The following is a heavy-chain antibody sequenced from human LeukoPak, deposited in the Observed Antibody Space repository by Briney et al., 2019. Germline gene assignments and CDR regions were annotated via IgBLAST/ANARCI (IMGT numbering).Heavy chain of an antibody. CDR2: INPNNGGT. J-gene: IGHJ3*02. Sequence: ASVKVSCKASGYTFSGYYIHWVRQAPGQGLEWMGRINPNNGGTNYAQKFQGRVTMTRDMSMSTAYMELSRLRSDDTAVYYCAGEDNSSGYRPFDIWGQGTMVTVPS. CDR1: GYTFSGYY. V-gene: IGHV1-2*06. CDR3: AGEDNSSGYRPFDI. D-gene: IGHD3-22*01.